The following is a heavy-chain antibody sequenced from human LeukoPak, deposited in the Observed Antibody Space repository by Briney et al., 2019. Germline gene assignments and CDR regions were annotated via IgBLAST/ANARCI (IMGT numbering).Heavy chain of an antibody. V-gene: IGHV1-69*04. CDR2: IIPILGIA. Sequence: ASVKVSCKASGGTFSSYAISWVRQAPGQGLEWMGRIIPILGIANYAQKLQGRVAMTTDTSTSTAYMELRSLRSDDTAVYYCARVGYYDSSVPDIWGQGTMVTVSS. CDR3: ARVGYYDSSVPDI. CDR1: GGTFSSYA. J-gene: IGHJ3*02. D-gene: IGHD3-22*01.